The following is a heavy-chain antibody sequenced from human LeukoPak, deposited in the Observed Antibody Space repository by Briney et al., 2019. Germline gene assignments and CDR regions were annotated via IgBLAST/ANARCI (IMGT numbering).Heavy chain of an antibody. Sequence: GRSLRLSCAASGFTFSSYAMHWVRQAPGKGLEWVAVISYDGSNKYYADSVKGRFTISRDNSKNTLYLQMNSLRAEDTAVYYCARERVPSYYDSSGYYYAHDYWGQGTLVTVSS. D-gene: IGHD3-22*01. CDR1: GFTFSSYA. V-gene: IGHV3-30*04. CDR2: ISYDGSNK. J-gene: IGHJ4*02. CDR3: ARERVPSYYDSSGYYYAHDY.